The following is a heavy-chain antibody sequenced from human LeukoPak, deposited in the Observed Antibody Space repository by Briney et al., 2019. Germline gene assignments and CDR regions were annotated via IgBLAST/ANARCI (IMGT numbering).Heavy chain of an antibody. J-gene: IGHJ4*02. CDR3: TRDYYIGYCSGGSCWYFDY. CDR1: GFTFGDYA. V-gene: IGHV3-49*04. Sequence: GGSLRLSCTASGFTFGDYAMSWVRQAPGKGLEWVGFIRSKAYGGTTEYAASAKGRFTISRDDSKSIAYLQMNSLKTEDTAVYYCTRDYYIGYCSGGSCWYFDYWGQGTLVTVSS. CDR2: IRSKAYGGTT. D-gene: IGHD2-15*01.